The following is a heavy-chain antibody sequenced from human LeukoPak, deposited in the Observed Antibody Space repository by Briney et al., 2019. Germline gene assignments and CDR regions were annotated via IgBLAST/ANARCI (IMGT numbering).Heavy chain of an antibody. Sequence: SETLSLTCTVSGGSRTSSRDHCGWIRQPPGKGLEWIGSIYYSGSTYYNPSLKSRVTISVDTSKNQFSLKLSSVTATDTAVDYWARHSYQLLWLSWFDPWGQGTLVTVSS. D-gene: IGHD2-2*01. J-gene: IGHJ5*02. V-gene: IGHV4-39*01. CDR1: GGSRTSSRDH. CDR3: ARHSYQLLWLSWFDP. CDR2: IYYSGST.